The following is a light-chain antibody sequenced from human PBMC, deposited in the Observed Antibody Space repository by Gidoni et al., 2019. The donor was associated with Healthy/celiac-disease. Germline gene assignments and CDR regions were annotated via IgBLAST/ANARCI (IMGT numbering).Light chain of an antibody. CDR2: DAS. V-gene: IGKV3-11*01. CDR1: QSVSSY. J-gene: IGKJ5*01. CDR3: QRRSNWIT. Sequence: VLTPSPAILSLSPGERATLSCRASQSVSSYLAWYQQKPGQAPRLLIYDASNRATGIPAWFSGSGSATDFPLTISSLEHEDFAVYYCQRRSNWITFGQGTRLEIK.